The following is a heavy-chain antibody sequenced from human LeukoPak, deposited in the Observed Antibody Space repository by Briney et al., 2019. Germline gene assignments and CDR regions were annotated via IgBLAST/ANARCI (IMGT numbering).Heavy chain of an antibody. V-gene: IGHV3-23*01. CDR1: GFTFSTYA. CDR3: AKGSRDSSSYCFDY. J-gene: IGHJ4*02. D-gene: IGHD3-22*01. Sequence: PGGSLRVSCAASGFTFSTYAMSWVRQAPGKGLEWVSGISGSGDSTYYADSVKGRFTISSDKSKNTLYLQMHSLRVVDTAVYYCAKGSRDSSSYCFDYWGQGTLVTVSS. CDR2: ISGSGDST.